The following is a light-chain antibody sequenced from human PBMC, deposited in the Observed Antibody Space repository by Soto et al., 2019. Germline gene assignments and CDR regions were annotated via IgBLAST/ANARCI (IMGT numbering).Light chain of an antibody. J-gene: IGKJ1*01. CDR2: GAS. V-gene: IGKV1-12*01. CDR1: QGISSW. Sequence: DIQMTQSPSSVSASVGDRVTITCRASQGISSWLAWYQQKPGKAPKLLIYGASSLQSGVPSRFSGSGSGTDFTLTITTPQPEYFATYYCQHANSYPRTFGQGTKVEIK. CDR3: QHANSYPRT.